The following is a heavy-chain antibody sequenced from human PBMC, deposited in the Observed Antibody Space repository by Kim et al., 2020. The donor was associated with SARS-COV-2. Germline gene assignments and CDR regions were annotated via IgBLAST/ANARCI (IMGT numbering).Heavy chain of an antibody. V-gene: IGHV3-23*01. D-gene: IGHD3-22*01. J-gene: IGHJ4*02. CDR3: AKRYYYDSSGYYLFDY. Sequence: SVKGRFTISRYNYKNTLYLQMNSLRAEDTAVYYCAKRYYYDSSGYYLFDYWGQGTLVTVSS.